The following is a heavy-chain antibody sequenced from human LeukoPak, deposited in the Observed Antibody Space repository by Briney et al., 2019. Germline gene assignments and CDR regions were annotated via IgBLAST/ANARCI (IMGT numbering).Heavy chain of an antibody. V-gene: IGHV3-7*03. D-gene: IGHD6-13*01. CDR2: IKQDGSEK. Sequence: PGGSLRLSCAASGFTFSSYWMSWVRQAPGKGLEWVANIKQDGSEKYYVDSVKGRFTISRDNAKNSLYLQMNSLRAEDTAMYYCAREAPGWYSSSWFDYWGQGTLVTVSS. CDR3: AREAPGWYSSSWFDY. CDR1: GFTFSSYW. J-gene: IGHJ4*02.